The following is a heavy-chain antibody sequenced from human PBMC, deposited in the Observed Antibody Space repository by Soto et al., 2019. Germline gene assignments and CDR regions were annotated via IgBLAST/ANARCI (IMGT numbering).Heavy chain of an antibody. CDR1: GYAFTISA. V-gene: IGHV1-58*01. CDR3: AADTVGAHLFDY. D-gene: IGHD1-26*01. Sequence: SVKVSCTASGYAFTISAVQWVRQARGQRLEWIGWIVVGSGNTNYAQKFQERVTITRDMSTSTAYMELSSLRSEDTAVYYCAADTVGAHLFDYWGQGTLVTVSS. CDR2: IVVGSGNT. J-gene: IGHJ4*02.